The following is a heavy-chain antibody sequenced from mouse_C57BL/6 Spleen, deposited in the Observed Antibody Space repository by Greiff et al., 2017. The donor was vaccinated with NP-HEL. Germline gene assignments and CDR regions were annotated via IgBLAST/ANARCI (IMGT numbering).Heavy chain of an antibody. CDR1: GFTFTDYG. CDR2: ISSGSSTI. J-gene: IGHJ3*01. CDR3: ARRNYYDYGGLAY. D-gene: IGHD2-4*01. V-gene: IGHV5-17*01. Sequence: EVKLMESGGGLVKPGGSLKLSCAASGFTFTDYGMHWVRQAPEKGLEWVAYISSGSSTIYYADTVKGRFTISRDNAKNTLFLQMTSLRSEDTAMYYCARRNYYDYGGLAYWGQGTLVTVSA.